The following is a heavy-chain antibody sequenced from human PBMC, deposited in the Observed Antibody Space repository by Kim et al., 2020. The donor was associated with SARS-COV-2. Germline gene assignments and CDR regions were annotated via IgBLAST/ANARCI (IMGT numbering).Heavy chain of an antibody. D-gene: IGHD5-18*01. Sequence: DPVKVRFTISRDKSKNTLYLQMNSRRAEDTAVYYCAKAASMDTAMVGPDYWGQGTLVTVSS. J-gene: IGHJ4*02. V-gene: IGHV3-23*01. CDR3: AKAASMDTAMVGPDY.